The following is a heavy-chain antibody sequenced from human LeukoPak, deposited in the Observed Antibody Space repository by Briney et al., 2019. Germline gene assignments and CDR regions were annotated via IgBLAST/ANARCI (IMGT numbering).Heavy chain of an antibody. D-gene: IGHD3-16*01. V-gene: IGHV1-2*02. J-gene: IGHJ4*02. CDR3: ARPMITFGGVKAGFDY. Sequence: ASVKVSCKASGYTFTGYYMHWVRQAPGQGLEWMGWINPNSGGTNYVQKFQGRVAMTRDTSISTAYMELSRLRSDDTAVYYCARPMITFGGVKAGFDYWGQGTLVTVSS. CDR2: INPNSGGT. CDR1: GYTFTGYY.